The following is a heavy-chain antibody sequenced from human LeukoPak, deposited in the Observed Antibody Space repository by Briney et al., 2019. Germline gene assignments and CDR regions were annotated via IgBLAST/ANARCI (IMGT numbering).Heavy chain of an antibody. CDR3: ARDDDTLTGYYFDY. Sequence: GGSLRLSCAASGFTFSSYSMNWVRQAPGKGLEWVSSISSSSSYIYYADSVKGRFTISRDNAKNSLYLQMNSLRAEDTAVYYCARDDDTLTGYYFDYWGQGTLVTVPS. V-gene: IGHV3-21*01. J-gene: IGHJ4*02. CDR1: GFTFSSYS. CDR2: ISSSSSYI. D-gene: IGHD3-9*01.